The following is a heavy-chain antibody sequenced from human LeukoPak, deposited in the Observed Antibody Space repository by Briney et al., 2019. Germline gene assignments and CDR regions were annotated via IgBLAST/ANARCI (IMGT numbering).Heavy chain of an antibody. CDR3: SRQTVLGNWFDP. CDR1: GDSVSSNSAA. J-gene: IGHJ5*02. D-gene: IGHD7-27*01. Sequence: SQTLSLTCAISGDSVSSNSAAWNWIRQSPSRGLEWLGRTYYRSKWIFDYAVSVKSRMTTNPDTSKNHFSLQLNSVTPEDTAVYYCSRQTVLGNWFDPWGQGTLVTVSS. V-gene: IGHV6-1*01. CDR2: TYYRSKWIF.